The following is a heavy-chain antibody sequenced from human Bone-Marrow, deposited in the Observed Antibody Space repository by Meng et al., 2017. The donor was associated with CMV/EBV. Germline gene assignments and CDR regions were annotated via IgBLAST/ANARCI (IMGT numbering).Heavy chain of an antibody. D-gene: IGHD6-19*01. J-gene: IGHJ4*02. Sequence: LETLSLTCTVSGYSIRSGFYWGWIRQPPGKGLEWIGSISHSGDTYYNPSLKSRVIISVDTSKNQFSLKLSSVTAADTAVYYCARGPPRYSSGWGQGTLVTVSS. CDR2: ISHSGDT. CDR3: ARGPPRYSSG. V-gene: IGHV4-38-2*02. CDR1: GYSIRSGFY.